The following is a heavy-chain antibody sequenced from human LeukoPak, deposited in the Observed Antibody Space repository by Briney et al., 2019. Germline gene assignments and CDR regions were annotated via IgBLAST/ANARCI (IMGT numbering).Heavy chain of an antibody. V-gene: IGHV3-30*14. J-gene: IGHJ6*03. CDR3: ARAVPTIHHMDV. Sequence: HSGRSLRFSCAASEFTFSRYAMHWVRQAPGKGLEWLAVISYHGVDKFYRASVRGRFTISRDNVENTLFLQLDNLSSEDSGVYFCARAVPTIHHMDVWGKGTTVTVSS. CDR2: ISYHGVDK. D-gene: IGHD5-24*01. CDR1: EFTFSRYA.